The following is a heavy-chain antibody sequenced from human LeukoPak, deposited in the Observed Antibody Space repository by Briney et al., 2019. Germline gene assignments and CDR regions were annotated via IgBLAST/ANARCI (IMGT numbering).Heavy chain of an antibody. D-gene: IGHD4-17*01. CDR1: GFTFSSYS. V-gene: IGHV3-48*01. Sequence: GGSLRLSCAASGFTFSSYSMNWVRQAPGKGLEWVPYISSGSSTIYYADSVKGRFTISRDNAKNSLYLQMNSLRAEDTAVYYCARVRNLRGDYWGQGTLVTVSS. J-gene: IGHJ4*02. CDR3: ARVRNLRGDY. CDR2: ISSGSSTI.